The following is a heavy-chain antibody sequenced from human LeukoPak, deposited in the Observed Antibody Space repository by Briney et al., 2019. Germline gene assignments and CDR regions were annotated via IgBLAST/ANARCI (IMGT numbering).Heavy chain of an antibody. V-gene: IGHV1-69*05. CDR2: IIPIFGTA. J-gene: IGHJ6*03. CDR1: GGTFSSYA. Sequence: GSSVKVSCKASGGTFSSYAISWVRQSPGQGLEWMGGIIPIFGTANYAQKFQGRVTITTDEYTSTAYMELSSLRSEDTAVYYCASGPPYYYEVVYYYYMDVWGKGTTVTVSS. CDR3: ASGPPYYYEVVYYYYMDV. D-gene: IGHD3-22*01.